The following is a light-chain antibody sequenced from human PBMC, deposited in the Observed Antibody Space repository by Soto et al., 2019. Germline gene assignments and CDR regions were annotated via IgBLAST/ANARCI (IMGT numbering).Light chain of an antibody. V-gene: IGLV1-47*01. CDR1: SSNIGSNY. Sequence: QLVLTQPPSASGTPGQRVTISCSGSSSNIGSNYVYWYQQLPGTAPKLLIYRNNQRPSGVPDRFSGSKSGTSASLAISGLRSEDEADYYCAAWDDSLTHVVLGGGTKLTVL. CDR2: RNN. CDR3: AAWDDSLTHVV. J-gene: IGLJ2*01.